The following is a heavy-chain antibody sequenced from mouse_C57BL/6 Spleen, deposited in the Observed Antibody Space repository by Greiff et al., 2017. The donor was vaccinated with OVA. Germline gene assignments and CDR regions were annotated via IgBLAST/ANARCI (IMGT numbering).Heavy chain of an antibody. CDR1: GYTFTDYE. CDR3: TRWGYDYDPFAY. J-gene: IGHJ3*01. D-gene: IGHD2-4*01. Sequence: VQLQQSGAELVRPGASVTLSCKASGYTFTDYEMHWVKQTPVHGLEWIGAIDPETGGTAYNQKFKGKAILTADKSSSTAYRELRSLTSEDSAVYYCTRWGYDYDPFAYWGQGTLVTVSA. CDR2: IDPETGGT. V-gene: IGHV1-15*01.